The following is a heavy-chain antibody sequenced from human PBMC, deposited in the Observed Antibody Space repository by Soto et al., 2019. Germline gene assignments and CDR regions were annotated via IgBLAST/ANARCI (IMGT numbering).Heavy chain of an antibody. CDR1: GGTFSSYA. J-gene: IGHJ4*02. CDR2: IIPIFGTA. Sequence: ASVKVSCKASGGTFSSYAISWVRQAPGQGLEWMGGIIPIFGTANYAQKFQGRVTITADESTSTAYMGLSSLRSEDTAVYYCASRRGGLDGYNYFDYWGQGTLVTVSS. CDR3: ASRRGGLDGYNYFDY. V-gene: IGHV1-69*13. D-gene: IGHD5-12*01.